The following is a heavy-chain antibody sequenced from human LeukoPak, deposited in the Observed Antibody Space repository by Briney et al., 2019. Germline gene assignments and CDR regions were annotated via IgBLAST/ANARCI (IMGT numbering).Heavy chain of an antibody. CDR1: GYTFTNYD. CDR2: MNPNNGNT. Sequence: ASVKVSCKASGYTFTNYDINWVRQATGQGLEWMGWMNPNNGNTDYAQKFQGRVIVTRDTSISTVYMGLSSLRSEDTAVYYCARGSRDDSYDYYLNLWGQGTLVTVSS. V-gene: IGHV1-8*01. CDR3: ARGSRDDSYDYYLNL. J-gene: IGHJ4*02. D-gene: IGHD3-22*01.